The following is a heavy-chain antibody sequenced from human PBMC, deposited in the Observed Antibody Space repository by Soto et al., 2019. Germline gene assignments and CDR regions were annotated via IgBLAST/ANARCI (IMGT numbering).Heavy chain of an antibody. J-gene: IGHJ6*03. D-gene: IGHD3-10*01. CDR1: GFTFSSYA. Sequence: GGSLRLSCAASGFTFSSYAMSWVRQAPGKGLEWVSAISGSGGSTYYADSVKGRFTISRDNSKNTLYLQMNSLRAEDTAVYYCAKEGAWFGELEIGYMDVWGKGTTVTVSS. V-gene: IGHV3-23*01. CDR3: AKEGAWFGELEIGYMDV. CDR2: ISGSGGST.